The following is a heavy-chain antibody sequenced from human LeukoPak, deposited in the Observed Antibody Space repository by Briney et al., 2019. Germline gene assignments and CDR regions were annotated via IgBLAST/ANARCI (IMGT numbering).Heavy chain of an antibody. J-gene: IGHJ4*02. CDR3: ARGRPSKIVGAEYYFDY. Sequence: ASVKVSCKASGYTFTSYDINWVRQATGQGLEWMGWMNPNSGNTGYAQKFQGRVTMTRNTSISTAYMELSSLRSEDTAVYYCARGRPSKIVGAEYYFDYWGQGTLVTVSS. CDR1: GYTFTSYD. V-gene: IGHV1-8*01. D-gene: IGHD1-26*01. CDR2: MNPNSGNT.